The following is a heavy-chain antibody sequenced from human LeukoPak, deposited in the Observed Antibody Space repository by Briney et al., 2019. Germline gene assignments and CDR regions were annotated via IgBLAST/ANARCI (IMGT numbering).Heavy chain of an antibody. V-gene: IGHV1-2*02. CDR3: ARGDRGPYSSGWTPLGYMDV. D-gene: IGHD6-19*01. Sequence: ASVKVSCKASGYTFTGYYMHWVRQAPGQGLEWMGWINPNSGGTNYAQKFQGRVTMTRNTSISTAYMELSSLRSEDTAVYYCARGDRGPYSSGWTPLGYMDVWGKGTTVTVSS. CDR1: GYTFTGYY. J-gene: IGHJ6*03. CDR2: INPNSGGT.